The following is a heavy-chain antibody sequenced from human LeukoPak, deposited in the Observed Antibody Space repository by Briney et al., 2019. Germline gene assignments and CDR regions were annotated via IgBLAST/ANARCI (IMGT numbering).Heavy chain of an antibody. V-gene: IGHV3-23*01. J-gene: IGHJ4*02. CDR1: GFTFSSYA. Sequence: PGGSLRLSCAASGFTFSSYAMHWVRQAPGKGLEWVSAISGSGGSTYYADSVKGRFTISRDNSKNTLYLQMNSLRAEDTAVYYCAKDRNLWFGELLEYYFDYWGQGTLVTVSS. D-gene: IGHD3-10*01. CDR2: ISGSGGST. CDR3: AKDRNLWFGELLEYYFDY.